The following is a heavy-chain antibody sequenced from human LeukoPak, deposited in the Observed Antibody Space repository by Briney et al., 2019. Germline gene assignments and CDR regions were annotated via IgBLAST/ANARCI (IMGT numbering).Heavy chain of an antibody. CDR3: ARDPINYYASGSPVDDFFDY. J-gene: IGHJ4*02. Sequence: SVKVSCKASVGTFINYAISWVRQAPGQRLEWMGGFIPIFVTPTYAQKFQGRLTITADESTSTSYMGLSSLGSEDTAVYFCARDPINYYASGSPVDDFFDYWGQGTLVTVSS. D-gene: IGHD3-10*01. CDR1: VGTFINYA. V-gene: IGHV1-69*13. CDR2: FIPIFVTP.